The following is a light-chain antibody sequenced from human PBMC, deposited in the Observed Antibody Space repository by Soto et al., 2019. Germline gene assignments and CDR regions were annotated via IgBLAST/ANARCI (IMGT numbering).Light chain of an antibody. CDR1: LSVSSF. CDR3: QQRSTWPRET. CDR2: DAS. V-gene: IGKV3-11*01. J-gene: IGKJ2*01. Sequence: EIVLTQSPATLSLSPRKIATLSCRASLSVSSFLAWYQQKPGQAPRLLIYDASNRDTGIPARFSGSRSGTDFTLTISSLEPEEFAVYYSQQRSTWPRETFGQGNKLEIK.